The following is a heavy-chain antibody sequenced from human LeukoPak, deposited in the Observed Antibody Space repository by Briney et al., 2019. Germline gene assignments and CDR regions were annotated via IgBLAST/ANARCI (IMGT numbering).Heavy chain of an antibody. CDR1: GFTFSDSY. Sequence: GGSLRLSCAASGFTFSDSYMSWIRQAPGKGLEWLSYISGGGRGIYYADSVKGRFTISRDNAKNSLCLQMNSLRDEDTAVYYCARTENYDFWSGYYFDYWGQGTLVTVSS. CDR3: ARTENYDFWSGYYFDY. J-gene: IGHJ4*02. D-gene: IGHD3-3*01. V-gene: IGHV3-11*01. CDR2: ISGGGRGI.